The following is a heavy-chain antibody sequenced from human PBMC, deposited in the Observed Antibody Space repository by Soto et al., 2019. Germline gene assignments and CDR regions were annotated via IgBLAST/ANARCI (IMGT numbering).Heavy chain of an antibody. D-gene: IGHD1-1*01. V-gene: IGHV1-2*02. CDR3: ARGGTTSLDY. J-gene: IGHJ4*02. CDR2: INPNSGGP. Sequence: VKVSCKTSGYTFTDYDMHWGRRAPGQGLEWMGWINPNSGGPISAQKFQGRVTMTRDTSISTAYLELSRLRSDDTAVYYCARGGTTSLDYWGQGTQVTVSS. CDR1: GYTFTDYD.